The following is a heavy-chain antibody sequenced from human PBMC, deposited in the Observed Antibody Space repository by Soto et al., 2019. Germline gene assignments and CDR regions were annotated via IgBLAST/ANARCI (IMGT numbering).Heavy chain of an antibody. D-gene: IGHD6-6*01. J-gene: IGHJ4*02. CDR2: LYPGDSDT. V-gene: IGHV5-51*01. Sequence: GESLKISCKGSGYSFTSYWIGWGRQMPGKGLEWMGILYPGDSDTRYSPSIQGLVTISADKSISTAQQKWSRLKASDAAIYCWARRGSYSSSVGYYFDYWGQGTLVTVSS. CDR1: GYSFTSYW. CDR3: ARRGSYSSSVGYYFDY.